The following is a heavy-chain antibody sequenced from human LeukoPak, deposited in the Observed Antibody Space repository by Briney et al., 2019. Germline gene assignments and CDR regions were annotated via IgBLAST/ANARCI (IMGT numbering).Heavy chain of an antibody. D-gene: IGHD3-10*01. J-gene: IGHJ4*02. Sequence: SETLSLTCTVSGGSISSSSYYWGWIRQPPGKRLEWIGSIYYSGSTYYNPSLKSRVTISVDTSKNQFSLKLSSVTAADTAVYYCARQGGYYGSGSYHWGQGTLVTVSS. V-gene: IGHV4-39*01. CDR1: GGSISSSSYY. CDR2: IYYSGST. CDR3: ARQGGYYGSGSYH.